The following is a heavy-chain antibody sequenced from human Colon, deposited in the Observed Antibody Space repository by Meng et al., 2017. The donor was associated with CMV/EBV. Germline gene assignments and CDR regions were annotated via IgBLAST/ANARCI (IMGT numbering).Heavy chain of an antibody. D-gene: IGHD2-15*01. CDR3: ARVAKDSPP. J-gene: IGHJ5*02. V-gene: IGHV3-74*01. CDR1: GFTFSSHW. Sequence: GESLKISCAASGFTFSSHWMHWVRQAPGKGLVWVSRINSDGSSTSYADSVKGRFTISRDNAKNTLYLQMNSLRAEDTAVYYCARVAKDSPPWGQGTLVTVSS. CDR2: INSDGSST.